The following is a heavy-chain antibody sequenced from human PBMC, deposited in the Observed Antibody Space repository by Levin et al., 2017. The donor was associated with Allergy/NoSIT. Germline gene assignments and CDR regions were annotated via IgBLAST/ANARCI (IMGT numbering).Heavy chain of an antibody. J-gene: IGHJ4*02. CDR2: ISYDGSDK. CDR1: GFSFRSFG. CDR3: AKDVVFGTSSWSLDF. Sequence: GSLRLSCAASGFSFRSFGMHWVRQAPGKGLEWVAVISYDGSDKYYADSVKGRFTISRDNSKNTLYLQMNSLRGEDAAVYYCAKDVVFGTSSWSLDFWGQGTLVTVSS. V-gene: IGHV3-30*18. D-gene: IGHD6-13*01.